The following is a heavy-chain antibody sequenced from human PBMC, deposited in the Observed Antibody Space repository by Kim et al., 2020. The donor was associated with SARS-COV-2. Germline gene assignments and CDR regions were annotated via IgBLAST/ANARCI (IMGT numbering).Heavy chain of an antibody. J-gene: IGHJ6*02. CDR2: MSPKSGST. D-gene: IGHD3-3*01. CDR3: ARGVSAGVDV. CDR1: GYTFTSYD. Sequence: ASVKVSCKASGYTFTSYDINWVRQAPGQGLEWMGWMSPKSGSTGYAQKFQGRVTMTRYTSINTAYMELSSLGSEDTAVYYCARGVSAGVDVWGQGTTVIV. V-gene: IGHV1-8*01.